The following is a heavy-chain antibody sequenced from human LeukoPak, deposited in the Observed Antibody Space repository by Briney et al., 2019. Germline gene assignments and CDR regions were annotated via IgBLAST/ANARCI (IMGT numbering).Heavy chain of an antibody. CDR2: INNSGNI. J-gene: IGHJ4*02. V-gene: IGHV4-34*01. CDR1: GVSFSGYY. D-gene: IGHD1-14*01. Sequence: SETLSLTCAVYGVSFSGYYWSWIRQPPGKGLEWIGEINNSGNINYNPSLKSRVTTSVDTSKNQLSLKVYSVTAADTAVYYCTRGGPGNRLSNWGQGTLVTVSS. CDR3: TRGGPGNRLSN.